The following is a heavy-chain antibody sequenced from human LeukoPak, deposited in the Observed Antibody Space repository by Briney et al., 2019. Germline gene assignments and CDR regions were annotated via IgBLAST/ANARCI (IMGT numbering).Heavy chain of an antibody. J-gene: IGHJ4*02. Sequence: ASVKVSCKASGYTFTSYYMHWVRQAPGQGLEWMGIINPSGASTSYAQKFQGRVTMTRDTSTSTVYMELSSLRSEDTAVYYCARGGSQWLVRRYYFDYWGQGTLVTVSS. V-gene: IGHV1-46*01. CDR2: INPSGAST. CDR1: GYTFTSYY. D-gene: IGHD6-19*01. CDR3: ARGGSQWLVRRYYFDY.